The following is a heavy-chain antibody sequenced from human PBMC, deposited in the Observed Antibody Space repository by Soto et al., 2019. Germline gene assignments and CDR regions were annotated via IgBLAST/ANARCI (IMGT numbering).Heavy chain of an antibody. V-gene: IGHV3-73*01. D-gene: IGHD3-3*01. CDR1: GFTFSGSA. J-gene: IGHJ6*03. Sequence: GGSLRLSCAASGFTFSGSAMHWVRQASGKGLEWVGRIRSKANSYATAYAASVKGRFTISRDDSKNTAYLQMNSLKTEDTAVYYCTRPPYAPPGSETIFGVVSYYYMDVWGKGTTVTGSS. CDR3: TRPPYAPPGSETIFGVVSYYYMDV. CDR2: IRSKANSYAT.